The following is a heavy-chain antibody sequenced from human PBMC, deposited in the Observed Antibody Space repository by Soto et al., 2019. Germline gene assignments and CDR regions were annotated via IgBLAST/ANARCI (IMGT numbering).Heavy chain of an antibody. CDR3: AREGGITDYYYYYMDV. CDR1: GFSVSTNY. D-gene: IGHD3-16*01. CDR2: IYSGGST. J-gene: IGHJ6*03. V-gene: IGHV3-66*01. Sequence: GSLRLSCAASGFSVSTNYMSWVRQAPGEGLEWVSVIYSGGSTYYADSVKGRFTIFRDNSKNTLYLQMNSLRAEDTAVYYCAREGGITDYYYYYMDVWGKGTTVTVSS.